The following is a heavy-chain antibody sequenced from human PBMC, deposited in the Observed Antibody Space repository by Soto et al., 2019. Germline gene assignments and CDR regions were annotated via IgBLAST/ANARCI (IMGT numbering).Heavy chain of an antibody. Sequence: EVQLLESGGDLVQPGGSLRLSCVASGLSFSNYAVNWVRQAPGKGLEWVSQINGAGYKRYYADSVKGRFTISRDNSKNTLYLQMNNLRDDDTATYYCSKGDRTSGFDYWGQGTLVTVSS. CDR3: SKGDRTSGFDY. CDR2: INGAGYKR. CDR1: GLSFSNYA. J-gene: IGHJ4*02. V-gene: IGHV3-23*01. D-gene: IGHD3-16*01.